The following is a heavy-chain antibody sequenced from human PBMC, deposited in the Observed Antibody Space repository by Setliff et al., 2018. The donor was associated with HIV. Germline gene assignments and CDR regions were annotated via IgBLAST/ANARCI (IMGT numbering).Heavy chain of an antibody. J-gene: IGHJ4*02. CDR2: IYYSGST. CDR1: GGSISSHY. CDR3: ARHGKEIDY. D-gene: IGHD1-26*01. Sequence: SETLSLTCTVSGGSISSHYWSWIRQPPGKGLEWIGYIYYSGSTNYNPSLKSRVTISIDTSKNQFSLKLSSVTAADTAVYYCARHGKEIDYWGQGILVTVSS. V-gene: IGHV4-59*08.